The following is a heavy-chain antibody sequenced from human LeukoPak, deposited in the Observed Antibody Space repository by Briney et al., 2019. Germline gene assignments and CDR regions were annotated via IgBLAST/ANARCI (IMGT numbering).Heavy chain of an antibody. CDR3: AKDVSSSWYYFDY. D-gene: IGHD6-13*01. CDR2: ISWNSGSI. V-gene: IGHV3-9*03. Sequence: GGSLRLSCAASGFTFSSYSMNWVRQAPGKGLEWVSGISWNSGSIGYADSVKGRFTISRDNAKNSLYLQMNSLRAEDMALYYCAKDVSSSWYYFDYWGQGTLVTVSS. J-gene: IGHJ4*02. CDR1: GFTFSSYS.